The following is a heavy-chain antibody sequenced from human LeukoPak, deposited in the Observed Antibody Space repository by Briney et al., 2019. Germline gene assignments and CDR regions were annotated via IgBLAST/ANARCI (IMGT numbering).Heavy chain of an antibody. CDR3: GNFDF. V-gene: IGHV4-59*08. CDR2: IYYSGST. Sequence: PSETLFLTCTVSGGSISSYYWSWIRQPPGKGLEWIGYIYYSGSTHYNPSLKSRVTISVDTSKNQFSLKLSSVTAADTAVYYCGNFDFWGQGTMVIVSS. J-gene: IGHJ3*01. CDR1: GGSISSYY.